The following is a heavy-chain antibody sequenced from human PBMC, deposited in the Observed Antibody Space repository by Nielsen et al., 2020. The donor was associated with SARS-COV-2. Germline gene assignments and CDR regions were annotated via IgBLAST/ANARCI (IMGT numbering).Heavy chain of an antibody. J-gene: IGHJ3*02. CDR1: GGSISRYY. D-gene: IGHD6-6*01. CDR3: AREYSSSPGAFDI. V-gene: IGHV4-59*01. CDR2: IYYSGAT. Sequence: SETLSLTCTVSGGSISRYYWSWIRQPPGKGLEWIAYIYYSGATNYNPSLKSRVTISADTSKNQFSLKLRSVTAADTAVYYCAREYSSSPGAFDIRGQGTMVTVSS.